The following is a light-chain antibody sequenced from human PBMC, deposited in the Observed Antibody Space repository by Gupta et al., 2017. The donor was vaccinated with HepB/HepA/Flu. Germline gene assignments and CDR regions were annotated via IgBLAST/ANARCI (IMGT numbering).Light chain of an antibody. CDR2: FDD. V-gene: IGLV1-44*01. CDR3: SAWDDIVFGRL. J-gene: IGLJ2*01. CDR1: VSNIGSNT. Sequence: QTMLTQPNSTSGTPGQRVTISCSGRVSNIGSNTVNWYHHVPGTASKLLIKFDDHRPSGVPDRFSGAKSGTSASLAIIGLQPEEEADYYCSAWDDIVFGRLFGGGTKLTVL.